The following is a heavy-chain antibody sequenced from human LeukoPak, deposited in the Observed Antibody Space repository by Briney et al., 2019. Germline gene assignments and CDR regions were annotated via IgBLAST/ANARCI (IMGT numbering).Heavy chain of an antibody. J-gene: IGHJ4*02. Sequence: GGSLRLSCAASGFTVSSNYMSRVRQAPGKGLEWVSVIYSGGSTYYADSVKGRFTISRDNSKNTLYLQMNSLRAEDTAVYYCARGDGSGNTYFDYWGQGTLVTVSS. D-gene: IGHD3-10*01. CDR2: IYSGGST. CDR3: ARGDGSGNTYFDY. CDR1: GFTVSSNY. V-gene: IGHV3-66*01.